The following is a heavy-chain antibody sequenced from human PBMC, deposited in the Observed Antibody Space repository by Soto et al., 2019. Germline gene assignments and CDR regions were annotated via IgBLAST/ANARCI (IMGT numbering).Heavy chain of an antibody. CDR2: IIPILGIA. D-gene: IGHD5-18*01. Sequence: QVQLVQSGAEVKKPGSSVKVSCKASGGTFSSYTISWVRQAPGQGLEWMGRIIPILGIANYAQKFQGRVTITADKSTSTAYMELSSLRSEDTAVYYCARGFANSYGWGNYFDYWGQGTLVTVSS. CDR3: ARGFANSYGWGNYFDY. CDR1: GGTFSSYT. J-gene: IGHJ4*02. V-gene: IGHV1-69*02.